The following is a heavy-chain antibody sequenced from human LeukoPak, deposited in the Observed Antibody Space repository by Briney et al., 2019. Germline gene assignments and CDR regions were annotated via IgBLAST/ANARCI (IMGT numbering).Heavy chain of an antibody. CDR2: IYHTGSN. CDR1: GWSVSSADYY. J-gene: IGHJ3*02. V-gene: IGHV4-61*08. CDR3: ARAEGYSGYDYAFDI. D-gene: IGHD5-12*01. Sequence: PSETLSLTCTVSGWSVSSADYYWSWIRHPPGKALEWIGYIYHTGSNNYKYSLKSRVTISLDTSKNRFSLRLTSVTAADTAVYYCARAEGYSGYDYAFDIWGQGTMVTVSS.